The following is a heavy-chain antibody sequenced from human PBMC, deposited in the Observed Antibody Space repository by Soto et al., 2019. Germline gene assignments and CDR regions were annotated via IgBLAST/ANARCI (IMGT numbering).Heavy chain of an antibody. V-gene: IGHV1-18*01. CDR1: GYTFTSYG. Sequence: ASVKVSCKASGYTFTSYGISWVRQAPGQGLEWMGWISAYNGNTNHAQKLQGRVTMTTDTSTSTAYMELRSLRSDDTAVYYCARIRVLRYFDWLSANAFDIWGQGTMVTVSS. CDR2: ISAYNGNT. D-gene: IGHD3-9*01. CDR3: ARIRVLRYFDWLSANAFDI. J-gene: IGHJ3*02.